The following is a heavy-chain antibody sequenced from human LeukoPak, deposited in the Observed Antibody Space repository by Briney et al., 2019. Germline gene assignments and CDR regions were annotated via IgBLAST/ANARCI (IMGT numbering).Heavy chain of an antibody. CDR1: GFTFSSAG. J-gene: IGHJ4*02. V-gene: IGHV3-30*18. Sequence: PGRSLRLSCAASGFTFSSAGMNWVRQAPGKGLEWVAFISYDGNDTYYADSVKGRFTISRDNPKNTVYLQMNSLSNEDTAIYYCAKDHSHPHVRSSSYSNFCDYWGQGTLVAVSS. CDR3: AKDHSHPHVRSSSYSNFCDY. D-gene: IGHD6-13*01. CDR2: ISYDGNDT.